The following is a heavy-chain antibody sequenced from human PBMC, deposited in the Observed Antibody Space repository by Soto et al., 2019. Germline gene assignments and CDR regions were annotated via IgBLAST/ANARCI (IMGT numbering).Heavy chain of an antibody. D-gene: IGHD3-3*01. Sequence: SETLSLTCAVYGGSFSGYYWSWIRQPPGKGLEWIGEINHSGSTNYNPSLKSRVTISVDTSKNQFSLKLSSVTAADTAVYYCARRKRSYYDFWSGYYFDYWGQGTLVTVSS. CDR3: ARRKRSYYDFWSGYYFDY. CDR1: GGSFSGYY. J-gene: IGHJ4*02. V-gene: IGHV4-34*01. CDR2: INHSGST.